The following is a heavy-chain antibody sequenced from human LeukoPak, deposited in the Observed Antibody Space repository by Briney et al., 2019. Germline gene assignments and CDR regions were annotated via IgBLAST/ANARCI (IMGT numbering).Heavy chain of an antibody. CDR3: ARDKFKGREGVLWFGQFPHNWFDP. V-gene: IGHV1-69*05. D-gene: IGHD3-10*01. J-gene: IGHJ5*02. CDR2: SIPIFGTA. Sequence: SVKVSCKASGGTFSSYAISWVRQAPGQGLEWMGRSIPIFGTANYAQKFQGRVTITTDESTSTAYMELSSLRSEDTAVYYCARDKFKGREGVLWFGQFPHNWFDPWGQGTLVTVSS. CDR1: GGTFSSYA.